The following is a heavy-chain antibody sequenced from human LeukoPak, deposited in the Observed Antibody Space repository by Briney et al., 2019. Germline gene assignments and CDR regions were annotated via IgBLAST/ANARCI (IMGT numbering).Heavy chain of an antibody. CDR3: AKLISSGYYYDRGPLDY. Sequence: GGSLRLSCAASGFTFSSYAMSWVRQAPGKGLEGVSAISGSGGSTYYADSVKGRFTISRDNSKNTLYLQMNSLRAEDTAVYYCAKLISSGYYYDRGPLDYWGQGTLVTVSS. CDR2: ISGSGGST. CDR1: GFTFSSYA. D-gene: IGHD3-22*01. V-gene: IGHV3-23*01. J-gene: IGHJ4*02.